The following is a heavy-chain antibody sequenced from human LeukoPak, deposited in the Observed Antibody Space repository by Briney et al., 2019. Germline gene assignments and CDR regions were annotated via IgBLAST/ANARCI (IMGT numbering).Heavy chain of an antibody. D-gene: IGHD3-10*01. J-gene: IGHJ6*03. CDR1: GFTFSSYG. Sequence: GGSLRLSCAASGFTFSSYGMHWVRQAPGKGLEWVAVIWYDGSNKYYGDSVKGRFTISRDNSKNTLYLQMNSLRAEDTGVYYCARETWAGTYYYYMDVLGKGTTVTVSS. CDR3: ARETWAGTYYYYMDV. V-gene: IGHV3-33*01. CDR2: IWYDGSNK.